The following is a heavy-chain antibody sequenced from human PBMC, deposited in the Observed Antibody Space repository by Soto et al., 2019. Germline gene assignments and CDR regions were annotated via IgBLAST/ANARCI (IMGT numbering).Heavy chain of an antibody. CDR2: IIMKTDGGTT. D-gene: IGHD6-19*01. V-gene: IGHV3-15*07. CDR3: KTQALAGFYFDY. CDR1: DFTFSNAW. Sequence: GWSLRLSCAASDFTFSNAWMNWVRQAPGKGLEWVGLIIMKTDGGTTDFAAPVKGRFTISRDDSKNTLYLQMNSLKTEDTAVYYCKTQALAGFYFDYWGQGALLTVSS. J-gene: IGHJ4*02.